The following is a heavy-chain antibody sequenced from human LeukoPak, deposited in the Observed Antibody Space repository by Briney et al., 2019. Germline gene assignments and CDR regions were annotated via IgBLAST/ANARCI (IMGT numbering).Heavy chain of an antibody. J-gene: IGHJ2*01. CDR3: ARAPDLGSAVWYFAL. CDR1: GGSISSYY. CDR2: ISYSGST. V-gene: IGHV4-59*01. Sequence: PSETLSLTCTVSGGSISSYYWSWIRQPPGKGLEWIGYISYSGSTNYNPSLKSRVTISVDTSKNQFSLKLSSVTSADAAVYYCARAPDLGSAVWYFALWGRGTLVTVSS. D-gene: IGHD5-12*01.